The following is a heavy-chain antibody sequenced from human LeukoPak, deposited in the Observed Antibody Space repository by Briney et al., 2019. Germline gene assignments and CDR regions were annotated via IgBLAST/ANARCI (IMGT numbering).Heavy chain of an antibody. D-gene: IGHD1-26*01. CDR2: ISSSSSYI. CDR3: ARDSGTVFGYYFDY. CDR1: GFTFSSFG. Sequence: GGSLRLSCAASGFTFSSFGMNWVRQAPGKGLEWVSSISSSSSYIYYADSVKGRFTISRDNAKNSLYLQMNSLRAEDTAVYYCARDSGTVFGYYFDYWGQGTLVTVSS. V-gene: IGHV3-21*01. J-gene: IGHJ4*02.